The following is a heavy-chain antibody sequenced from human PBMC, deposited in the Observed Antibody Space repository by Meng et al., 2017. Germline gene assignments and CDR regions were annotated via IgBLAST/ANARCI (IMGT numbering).Heavy chain of an antibody. CDR1: GFFVSRYA. CDR3: AKEGLWFGELPYYFDY. Sequence: GFFVSRYAMHWVRQAPGKGLEWVAVISYDGSNKYYADSVKGRFTISRDNSKNTLYLQMNSLSAEDTAVYYCAKEGLWFGELPYYFDYWGQGTLVTVSS. J-gene: IGHJ4*02. D-gene: IGHD3-10*01. V-gene: IGHV3-30*04. CDR2: ISYDGSNK.